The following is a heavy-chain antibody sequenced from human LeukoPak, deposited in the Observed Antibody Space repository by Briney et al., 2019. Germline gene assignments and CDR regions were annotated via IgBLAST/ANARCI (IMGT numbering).Heavy chain of an antibody. Sequence: GGSLRLSCAASGFTFSSYYMNWVRQAPGKGVEWVAVISYDGSNKYYADSVKGRFTISRDNSKNTLYLQMNSLRAEDTAVYYCARVLNYYDSSGYYFSYWGQGTLVTVSS. CDR2: ISYDGSNK. D-gene: IGHD3-22*01. CDR3: ARVLNYYDSSGYYFSY. V-gene: IGHV3-30-3*01. J-gene: IGHJ4*02. CDR1: GFTFSSYY.